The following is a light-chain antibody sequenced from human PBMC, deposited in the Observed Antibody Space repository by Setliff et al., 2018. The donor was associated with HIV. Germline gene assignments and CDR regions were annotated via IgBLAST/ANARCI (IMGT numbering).Light chain of an antibody. CDR3: GTWDSSLSAGV. CDR1: SSNIGNNY. CDR2: DNN. J-gene: IGLJ2*01. Sequence: QSVLTQPPSVSAAPGQKVTISRSGSSSNIGNNYVSWYQQLPGTAPKLLIYDNNKRPSKIPNRFSGSKSGTSATLGITGLQTGDEADYYCGTWDSSLSAGVFGGGT. V-gene: IGLV1-51*01.